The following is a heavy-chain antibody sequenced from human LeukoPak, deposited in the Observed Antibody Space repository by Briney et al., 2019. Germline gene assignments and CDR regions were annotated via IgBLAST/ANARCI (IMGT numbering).Heavy chain of an antibody. CDR1: GGSISSDDYY. J-gene: IGHJ4*02. CDR3: ARGGTLFTFFDS. V-gene: IGHV4-61*02. Sequence: SDTLSLTCTESGGSISSDDYYWNWIRQPAGRGLEWIGRLYITGNTIYNPSLESRVRMSIDTSKNQVSLTVKSVTAADTAVYYCARGGTLFTFFDSWGQGTLVTVSS. CDR2: LYITGNT.